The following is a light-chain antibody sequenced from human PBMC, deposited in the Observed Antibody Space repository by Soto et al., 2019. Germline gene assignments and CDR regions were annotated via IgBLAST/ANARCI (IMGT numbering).Light chain of an antibody. CDR1: TGAVTSGYY. CDR2: DTS. J-gene: IGLJ3*02. CDR3: LLYYGATKTWV. Sequence: QAVVTQEPSLTVSPGGTVTLTCASSTGAVTSGYYPNWFQQKSGQAPRPLIYDTSEKHSWTPARFSGSLLGGKAALTLSAVQPEDEAEYYCLLYYGATKTWVFGGGPKLTVL. V-gene: IGLV7-43*01.